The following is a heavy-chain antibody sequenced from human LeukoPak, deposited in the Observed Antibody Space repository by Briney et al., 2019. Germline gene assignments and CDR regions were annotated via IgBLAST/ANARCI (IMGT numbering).Heavy chain of an antibody. J-gene: IGHJ4*02. D-gene: IGHD3-22*01. CDR3: AKYFYDSSGYYDAAPLDS. CDR1: GFTFSSYA. Sequence: GGSLRLSCAASGFTFSSYAMTWVRQAPGKGLEWVSSIGDNAYSTYYADSVRGRFTISRDNSKNTLYLQMIGLRPEDTAVYSCAKYFYDSSGYYDAAPLDSWGQGTLVTVFS. CDR2: IGDNAYST. V-gene: IGHV3-23*01.